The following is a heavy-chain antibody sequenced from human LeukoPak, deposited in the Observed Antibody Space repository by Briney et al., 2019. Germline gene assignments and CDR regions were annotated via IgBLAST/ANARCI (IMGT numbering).Heavy chain of an antibody. V-gene: IGHV1-18*01. Sequence: ASVKVSCNTSGYTFTTCGVAWVRQAPGQGLEWMGWISARNGETNYPQRLQGRVTLTTDTSTSTAYMELRSLTSDDTAVYYCAREPGIGWAQDYWGQGTLVTVSS. CDR2: ISARNGET. D-gene: IGHD6-19*01. CDR1: GYTFTTCG. J-gene: IGHJ4*02. CDR3: AREPGIGWAQDY.